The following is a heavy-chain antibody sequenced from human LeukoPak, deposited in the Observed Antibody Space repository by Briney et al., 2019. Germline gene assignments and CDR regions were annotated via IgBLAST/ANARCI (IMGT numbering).Heavy chain of an antibody. Sequence: PSQTLSLTCTVSGGSISSGDYYWSWIRQHPGKGLECIGYIYYSGSTYYNPSLKSRVTISVDTSKNQFSLNLSSVTAADTAVYYCARGHMVRGLIRYFDLWGRGALVTVSS. J-gene: IGHJ2*01. CDR3: ARGHMVRGLIRYFDL. CDR1: GGSISSGDYY. D-gene: IGHD3-10*01. V-gene: IGHV4-31*03. CDR2: IYYSGST.